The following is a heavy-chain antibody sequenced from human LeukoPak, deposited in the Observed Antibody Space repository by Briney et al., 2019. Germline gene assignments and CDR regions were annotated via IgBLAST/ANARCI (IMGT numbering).Heavy chain of an antibody. V-gene: IGHV3-30-3*01. J-gene: IGHJ4*02. CDR3: ARDPGEDTIFGVAVDY. D-gene: IGHD3-3*01. Sequence: GGSLRLSCAASGFTFSSYAMHWVRQVPGKGLEWVAVMSHDGSIKNYADSVKGRFTISRDNSKNTLYLQMNSLRAEDTAVYYCARDPGEDTIFGVAVDYWGQGTLVTVSS. CDR2: MSHDGSIK. CDR1: GFTFSSYA.